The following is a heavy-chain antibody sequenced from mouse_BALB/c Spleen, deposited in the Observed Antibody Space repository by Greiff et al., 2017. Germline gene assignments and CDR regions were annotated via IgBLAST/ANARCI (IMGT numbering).Heavy chain of an antibody. D-gene: IGHD1-1*01. CDR1: GYSITSGYY. Sequence: EVHLVESGPGLVKPSQSLSLTCSVTGYSITSGYYWNWIRQFPGNKLEWMGYISYDGSNNYNPSLKNRISVTRDTSKNQFFLKLNSVTTEDTATYYCARRYGSLPYAMDYWGQGTSVTVSS. J-gene: IGHJ4*01. V-gene: IGHV3-6*02. CDR2: ISYDGSN. CDR3: ARRYGSLPYAMDY.